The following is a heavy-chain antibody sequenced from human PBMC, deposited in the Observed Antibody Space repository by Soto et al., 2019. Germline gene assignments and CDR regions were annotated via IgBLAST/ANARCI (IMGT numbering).Heavy chain of an antibody. Sequence: QVQLQESGPGLVKPSETLSLTCTVSGGSVTSGRFYWSWSRQPPGKGLEWIGYIYYSGSTKYNSSLRSRVTISVDTYKNQFSLKLTSVTAADTAVYYCARSGSGSGWLGGQGTLVTVSS. CDR2: IYYSGST. V-gene: IGHV4-61*01. CDR1: GGSVTSGRFY. CDR3: ARSGSGSGWL. D-gene: IGHD6-19*01. J-gene: IGHJ4*02.